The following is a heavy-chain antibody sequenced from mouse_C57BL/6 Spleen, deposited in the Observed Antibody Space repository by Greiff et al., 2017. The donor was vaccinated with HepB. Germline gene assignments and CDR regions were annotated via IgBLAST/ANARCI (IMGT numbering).Heavy chain of an antibody. J-gene: IGHJ3*01. D-gene: IGHD2-3*01. Sequence: EVQLQQSGPELVKPGASVKISCKASGYTFTDYYMNWVKQSHGKSLEWIGDINPNNGGTSYNQKFKGKATLTVDKSSSTAYMELRSLTSEDSAVYYCARSDGYYFFFAYWGQGTLVTVSA. CDR2: INPNNGGT. CDR1: GYTFTDYY. CDR3: ARSDGYYFFFAY. V-gene: IGHV1-26*01.